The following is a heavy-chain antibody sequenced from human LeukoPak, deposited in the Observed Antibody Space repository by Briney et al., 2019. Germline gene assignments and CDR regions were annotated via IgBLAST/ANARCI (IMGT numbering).Heavy chain of an antibody. D-gene: IGHD6-13*01. V-gene: IGHV1-2*02. Sequence: ASVKVSCKASVYTVSGYYMHWVRRAPGQGLEWMGWINPNSGGTNYAQKFQGRVTMTRDTSISTAYMELSRLRSDDTAVYYCARGYPLSTTAAGTYFQHWGQGTLVTVSS. CDR2: INPNSGGT. CDR3: ARGYPLSTTAAGTYFQH. CDR1: VYTVSGYY. J-gene: IGHJ1*01.